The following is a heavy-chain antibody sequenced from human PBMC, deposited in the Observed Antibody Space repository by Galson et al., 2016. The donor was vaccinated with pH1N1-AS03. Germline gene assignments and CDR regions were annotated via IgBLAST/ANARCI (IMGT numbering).Heavy chain of an antibody. D-gene: IGHD3-3*01. J-gene: IGHJ2*01. CDR1: GGSIRINH. Sequence: ETLSLTCSVSGGSIRINHWSWIRQPPGKGLEWIGYIQTTGNTKYNPSLKNRVTMSIDTSKNQFSLRLMSVTAADTALYYCARDPPLEIGWYFDLWGRGTLVTVSS. V-gene: IGHV4-4*09. CDR2: IQTTGNT. CDR3: ARDPPLEIGWYFDL.